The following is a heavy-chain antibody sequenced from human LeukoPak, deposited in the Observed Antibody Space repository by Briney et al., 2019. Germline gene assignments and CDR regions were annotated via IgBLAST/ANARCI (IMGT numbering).Heavy chain of an antibody. Sequence: GGSLRLSCAASGITFSSLWMSWFRQAPGKGLEWVADIKHDGSEEHYVASVKGRFTISRDNAKLYLQMNSLRAEDTAVYYCAMYSSANAREFQGWGQGTLVTVSS. CDR1: GITFSSLW. V-gene: IGHV3-7*01. J-gene: IGHJ1*01. CDR2: IKHDGSEE. D-gene: IGHD3-22*01. CDR3: AMYSSANAREFQG.